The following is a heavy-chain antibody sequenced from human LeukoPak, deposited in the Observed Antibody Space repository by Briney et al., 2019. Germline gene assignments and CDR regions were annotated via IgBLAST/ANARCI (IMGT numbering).Heavy chain of an antibody. V-gene: IGHV3-23*01. CDR1: GFTFSSYA. CDR2: ISGSGGST. Sequence: GGSLRLSCAASGFTFSSYAMSWVRQAPGKGLEWVSAISGSGGSTYCADSVKGRFTISRDNSKNTLYLQMNSLRAEDTAVYYCAKRDLWFGEDDVDAFDIWGQGTMVTVSS. J-gene: IGHJ3*02. CDR3: AKRDLWFGEDDVDAFDI. D-gene: IGHD3-10*01.